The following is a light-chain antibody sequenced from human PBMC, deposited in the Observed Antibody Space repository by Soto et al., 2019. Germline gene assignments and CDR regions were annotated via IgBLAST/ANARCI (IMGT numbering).Light chain of an antibody. Sequence: QSALTQPPSASGSTGQSVTISCTGTISDVDGYNFVSWYQQHPGKAPKLMIYEVTKRPSGVPDRFSGSKSGNTASLTVAGLQAEDEADYYCSSYVGSNNLVFGGGTKLTVL. CDR2: EVT. CDR1: ISDVDGYNF. CDR3: SSYVGSNNLV. J-gene: IGLJ3*02. V-gene: IGLV2-8*01.